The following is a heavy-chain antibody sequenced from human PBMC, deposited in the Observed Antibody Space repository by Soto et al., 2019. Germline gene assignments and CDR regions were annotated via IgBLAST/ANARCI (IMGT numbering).Heavy chain of an antibody. V-gene: IGHV1-3*01. CDR1: GYTFTRYA. D-gene: IGHD3-16*01. Sequence: GASVKVSCKASGYTFTRYAMHWVRQAPGQRLEWMGWINAGNGNTKYSQKFQGRVTITRDTSASTAYMELSSLRSEDTAVYYCARDTRFDDVWGGAWFDPWGQGTLVTVSS. J-gene: IGHJ5*02. CDR2: INAGNGNT. CDR3: ARDTRFDDVWGGAWFDP.